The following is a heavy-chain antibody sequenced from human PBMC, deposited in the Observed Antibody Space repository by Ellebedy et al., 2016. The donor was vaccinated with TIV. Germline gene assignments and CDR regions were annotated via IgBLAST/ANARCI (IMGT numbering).Heavy chain of an antibody. Sequence: ASVKVSCKVSGHNLMELSMHWVRQAPGKGLEWVGGFDPEHGRAIYAQKFQGRVTMTEDTSTDTVYMELSSLRSEDTAVYYCAAVRIQIWFPNWFDPWGQGTLVTVSS. D-gene: IGHD5-18*01. J-gene: IGHJ5*02. CDR1: GHNLMELS. V-gene: IGHV1-24*01. CDR2: FDPEHGRA. CDR3: AAVRIQIWFPNWFDP.